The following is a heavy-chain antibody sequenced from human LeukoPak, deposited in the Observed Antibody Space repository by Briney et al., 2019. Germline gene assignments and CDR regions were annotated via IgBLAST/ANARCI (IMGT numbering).Heavy chain of an antibody. V-gene: IGHV3-9*01. CDR2: FRLDSNRR. CDR1: TVTHEFYA. J-gene: IGHJ6*02. CDR3: TRDLRPGGAGV. Sequence: PGGSLRLSCVASTVTHEFYAMHWVRQAPGKGLEWVSGFRLDSNRRVYADSVRGRFTVSRDYATRTLYLQMNSLRLEDTALYYCTRDLRPGGAGVWGQGATVIVSS. D-gene: IGHD4-17*01.